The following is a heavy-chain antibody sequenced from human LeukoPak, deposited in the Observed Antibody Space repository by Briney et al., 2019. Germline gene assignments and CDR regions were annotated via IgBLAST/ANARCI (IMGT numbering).Heavy chain of an antibody. J-gene: IGHJ4*02. Sequence: PSETLPLTCTVSGGSISSSSYSWGWIRQPPGKGLEWIGSIYYSGSTYYNPSLKSRVTISVDTSKNQFSLKLSSVTAADTAVYYCAIGVAVAGTSFDYWGQGTLVTVSS. CDR2: IYYSGST. V-gene: IGHV4-39*01. CDR3: AIGVAVAGTSFDY. CDR1: GGSISSSSYS. D-gene: IGHD6-19*01.